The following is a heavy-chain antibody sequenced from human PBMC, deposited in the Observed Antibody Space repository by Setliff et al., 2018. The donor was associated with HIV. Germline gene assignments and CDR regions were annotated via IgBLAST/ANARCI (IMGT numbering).Heavy chain of an antibody. Sequence: HPGGSLRLSCAASGFTFSSYWMSWVRQAPGKGLEWLANIKQDGSEKYYVDSVKGRFTISRDDAKKSMYLQMSSLRAEDTAMYYCARDGLGGALDYWGQGTLVTVSS. CDR1: GFTFSSYW. V-gene: IGHV3-7*03. CDR3: ARDGLGGALDY. J-gene: IGHJ4*02. CDR2: IKQDGSEK. D-gene: IGHD3-3*01.